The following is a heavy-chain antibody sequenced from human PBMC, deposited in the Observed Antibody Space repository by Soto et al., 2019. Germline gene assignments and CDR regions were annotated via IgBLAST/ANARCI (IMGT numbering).Heavy chain of an antibody. D-gene: IGHD1-1*01. CDR3: ARGRYGDY. CDR2: ISAHNGNT. J-gene: IGHJ4*02. V-gene: IGHV1-18*01. Sequence: QVHLVQSGAEVKRPGASVKVSCKGSGYTFTTYGITWVRQAPGQGLEWVGWISAHNGNTNYAQKLQGRVTVTRDTSTCTAYMELRSLRSDDTAVYYCARGRYGDYWGQGALVTVSS. CDR1: GYTFTTYG.